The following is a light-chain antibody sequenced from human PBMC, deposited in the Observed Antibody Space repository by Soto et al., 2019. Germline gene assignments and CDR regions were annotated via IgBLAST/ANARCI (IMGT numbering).Light chain of an antibody. CDR1: QSVSSSD. Sequence: EIVLTQSPGTLSLSPGERATLSCRASQSVSSSDLAWYQQRPGQAPRVVIYGAATRATGIPERFSGSGSGTDFTLTISRLEPEDFAVYSCQQYGRSPFTFGTGTKVDIK. J-gene: IGKJ3*01. CDR2: GAA. CDR3: QQYGRSPFT. V-gene: IGKV3-20*01.